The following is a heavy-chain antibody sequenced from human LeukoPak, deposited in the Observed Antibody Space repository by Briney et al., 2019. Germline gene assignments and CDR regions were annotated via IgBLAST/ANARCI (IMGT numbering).Heavy chain of an antibody. J-gene: IGHJ3*02. CDR3: ARDRRKALAFDI. V-gene: IGHV4-39*07. CDR2: IYYSGST. CDR1: GGSISSSSYY. Sequence: SETLSLTCTVSGGSISSSSYYWGWICQPPGKGLEWIGSIYYSGSTYYNPSLKSRVTISVDTSKNQFSLRLSSVTAADTAVYYCARDRRKALAFDIWGQGTMVTVSS.